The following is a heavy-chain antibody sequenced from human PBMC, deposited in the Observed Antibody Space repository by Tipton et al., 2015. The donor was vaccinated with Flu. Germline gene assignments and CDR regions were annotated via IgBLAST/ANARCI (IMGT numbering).Heavy chain of an antibody. J-gene: IGHJ5*02. Sequence: TLSLTCTVSGGSISSYYWSWIRQPPGKGLEWIGYIYYSGSTNYNPSLKSRVTISVDTSKSQFSLKLSSVTAADTAVYYCARSGTYYDFWSGYYTPNNWFDPWGQGTLVTVSS. V-gene: IGHV4-59*01. D-gene: IGHD3-3*01. CDR2: IYYSGST. CDR3: ARSGTYYDFWSGYYTPNNWFDP. CDR1: GGSISSYY.